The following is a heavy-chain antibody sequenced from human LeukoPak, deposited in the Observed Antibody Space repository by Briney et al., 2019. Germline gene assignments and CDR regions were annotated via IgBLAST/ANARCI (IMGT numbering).Heavy chain of an antibody. Sequence: GGSLRLSCAASGFTFSSYWMSWVRQAPGKGLEWVANIKQDGSEKYYVDSVKGRFTISRDNAKNSLYLQMNSLRAEDTAVYYCARDAHEAVAGPGLDYWGQGTLDAVSS. D-gene: IGHD6-19*01. CDR2: IKQDGSEK. CDR3: ARDAHEAVAGPGLDY. J-gene: IGHJ4*02. CDR1: GFTFSSYW. V-gene: IGHV3-7*03.